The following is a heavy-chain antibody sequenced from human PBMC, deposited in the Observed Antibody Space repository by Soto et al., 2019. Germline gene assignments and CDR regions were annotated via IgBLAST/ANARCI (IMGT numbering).Heavy chain of an antibody. CDR2: INPNSGGT. CDR1: GYTFTGYY. CDR3: ARQASYASSGYYSWSRPGSYGMDV. Sequence: ASVKVSCKASGYTFTGYYMHWVRQAPGQGLEWMGWINPNSGGTNYAQKFQGWVTMTRDTPISTAYMELSRLRSDDTAVYYCARQASYASSGYYSWSRPGSYGMDVWGQRTTVTVSS. D-gene: IGHD3-22*01. V-gene: IGHV1-2*04. J-gene: IGHJ6*02.